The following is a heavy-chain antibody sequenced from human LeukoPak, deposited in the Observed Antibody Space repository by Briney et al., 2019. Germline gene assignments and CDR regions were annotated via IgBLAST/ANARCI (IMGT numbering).Heavy chain of an antibody. Sequence: PGGSLRLSCAASGFTVSNKYMSWVRQAPGKGLEWVSVIYSGDSTNYADSVKGRFTISRDNSKNTLYLQMNSLRAEDTAVYYCARAAGYCSDGTCYPHRFDYWGQGTLVTVSS. CDR3: ARAAGYCSDGTCYPHRFDY. V-gene: IGHV3-53*01. CDR1: GFTVSNKY. J-gene: IGHJ4*02. D-gene: IGHD2-15*01. CDR2: IYSGDST.